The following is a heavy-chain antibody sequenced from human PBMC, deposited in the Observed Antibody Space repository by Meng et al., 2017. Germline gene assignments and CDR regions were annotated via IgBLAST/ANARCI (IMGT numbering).Heavy chain of an antibody. CDR1: GGSISSSSHY. V-gene: IGHV4-39*06. CDR3: ARVNVDIADPLFRGKLYYGMDV. D-gene: IGHD3-10*01. Sequence: SETLSLTCTVSGGSISSSSHYCGWTRQPPGKGLEWIGSIYYSGSIYYNPSPKSRVTISVDTSKNQFPLKLSSVTAADTAVYYCARVNVDIADPLFRGKLYYGMDVWGQGTTVTVSS. CDR2: IYYSGSI. J-gene: IGHJ6*02.